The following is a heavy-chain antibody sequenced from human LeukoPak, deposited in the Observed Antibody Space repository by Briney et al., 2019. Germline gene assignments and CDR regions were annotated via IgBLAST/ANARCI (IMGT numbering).Heavy chain of an antibody. V-gene: IGHV3-30-3*01. Sequence: PGRSLRLSCAASGFTFSSYAMHWVRQAPGRGLEWVAVISYDGSNKYYADSVKGRFTISRDNSKNTLYLQMNSLKTEDTAVYYCTTNGGGYCTNGVCYRIDYWGQGTLVTVSS. J-gene: IGHJ4*02. CDR3: TTNGGGYCTNGVCYRIDY. CDR2: ISYDGSNK. CDR1: GFTFSSYA. D-gene: IGHD2-8*01.